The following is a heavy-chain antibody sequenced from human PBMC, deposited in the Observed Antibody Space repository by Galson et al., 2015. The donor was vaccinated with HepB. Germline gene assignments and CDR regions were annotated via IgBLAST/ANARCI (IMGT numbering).Heavy chain of an antibody. V-gene: IGHV3-7*03. Sequence: SLRLSCAASGFTFSNHAMSWLRQAPGKGLEWVANINQDGSEENYVYSVKGRLTISRDNAKSSLYLQMNSLRPEDTAMYYCATGGGGVDYWGQGTLVTVSS. D-gene: IGHD2-21*01. CDR1: GFTFSNHA. CDR3: ATGGGGVDY. CDR2: INQDGSEE. J-gene: IGHJ4*02.